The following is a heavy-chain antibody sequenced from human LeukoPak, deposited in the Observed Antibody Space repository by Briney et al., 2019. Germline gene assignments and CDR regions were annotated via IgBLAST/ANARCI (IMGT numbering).Heavy chain of an antibody. V-gene: IGHV3-30*18. CDR2: ISYDGSNK. CDR1: GFTFSSYG. J-gene: IGHJ3*02. D-gene: IGHD3-22*01. Sequence: GGSLRLSCAASGFTFSSYGMHWVRQAPGKGLEWVAVISYDGSNKYYADSVKGRFTISRDNSKNTLYLQMNSLRAEDTAVYYCAKDLTMRVVAHDALDIWGQGTMVTVSS. CDR3: AKDLTMRVVAHDALDI.